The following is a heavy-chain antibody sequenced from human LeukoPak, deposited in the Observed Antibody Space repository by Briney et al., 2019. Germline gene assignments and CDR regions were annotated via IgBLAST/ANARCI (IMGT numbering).Heavy chain of an antibody. V-gene: IGHV3-9*03. CDR1: GFTFDDYA. D-gene: IGHD6-19*01. CDR3: AKGYSSGWYLGPADY. CDR2: ISWNSGSI. J-gene: IGHJ4*02. Sequence: GGSLRLSCAASGFTFDDYAMHWVRHAPGKGLEWVSGISWNSGSIGYADSVKGRFTISRDNAKNSLYLQMNSRRAEDMALYYCAKGYSSGWYLGPADYWGQGTLVTVSS.